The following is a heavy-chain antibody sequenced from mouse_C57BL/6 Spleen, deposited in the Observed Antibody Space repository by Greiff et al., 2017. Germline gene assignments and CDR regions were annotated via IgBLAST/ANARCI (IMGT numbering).Heavy chain of an antibody. J-gene: IGHJ2*01. CDR3: AYDGPLRDYFDY. V-gene: IGHV1-72*01. Sequence: QVQLQQSGAELVKPGASVKLSCKASGYTFTSYWMHWVKQGPGRGLEWIGRIDPNSGGTKYNEKFKSRATLTVDKPSSTAYMQISSLTSEDSAVYYCAYDGPLRDYFDYWGQGTTLTVSS. CDR2: IDPNSGGT. CDR1: GYTFTSYW. D-gene: IGHD2-3*01.